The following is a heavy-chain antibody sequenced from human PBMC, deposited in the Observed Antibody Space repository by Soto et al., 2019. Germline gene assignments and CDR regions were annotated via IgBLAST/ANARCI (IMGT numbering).Heavy chain of an antibody. CDR1: GYTFAHFG. CDR3: AIELRRACDV. D-gene: IGHD2-15*01. CDR2: SSPRNADP. Sequence: QVQLVQSGAEVKKPGASVRVSCRASGYTFAHFGINWVRQAPGQGLELIGWSSPRNADPKYAQRVQGSLTMTTDISTSTAYIDLRRLRSDDTAVYYCAIELRRACDVWGQGTVVTVSS. J-gene: IGHJ3*01. V-gene: IGHV1-18*01.